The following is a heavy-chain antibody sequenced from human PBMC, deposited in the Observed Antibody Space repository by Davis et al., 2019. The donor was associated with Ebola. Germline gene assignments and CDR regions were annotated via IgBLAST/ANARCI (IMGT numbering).Heavy chain of an antibody. CDR1: GGSISSYY. D-gene: IGHD5-18*01. J-gene: IGHJ4*02. Sequence: MPSETLSLTCTVPGGSISSYYWSWIRQPPGKGLEWIGYIYYSGSTNYNPSLKSRVTISVDTSKNQFSLKLSSVTAADAAVYYCARVDTATFDYWGQGTLVTVSS. V-gene: IGHV4-59*01. CDR2: IYYSGST. CDR3: ARVDTATFDY.